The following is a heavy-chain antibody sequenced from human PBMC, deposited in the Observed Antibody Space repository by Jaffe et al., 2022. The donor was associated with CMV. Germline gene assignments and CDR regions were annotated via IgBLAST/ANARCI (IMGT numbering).Heavy chain of an antibody. V-gene: IGHV2-5*01. CDR3: ARGSTLEWFPYYYYGMDV. CDR2: IYWNDDK. J-gene: IGHJ6*02. D-gene: IGHD3-3*01. CDR1: GFSLSTSGVG. Sequence: QITLKESGPTLVKPTQTLTLTCTFSGFSLSTSGVGVGWIRQPPGKALEWLALIYWNDDKRYSPSLKSRLTITKDTSKNQVVLTMTNMDPVDTATYYCARGSTLEWFPYYYYGMDVWGQGTTVTVSS.